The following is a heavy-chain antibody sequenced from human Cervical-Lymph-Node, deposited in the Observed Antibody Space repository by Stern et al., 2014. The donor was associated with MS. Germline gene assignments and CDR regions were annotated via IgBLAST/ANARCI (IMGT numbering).Heavy chain of an antibody. CDR1: GYTFTSYY. V-gene: IGHV1-46*01. J-gene: IGHJ4*02. Sequence: QVQLGQSGAEVKKPGASVKVSCKASGYTFTSYYMHWVRQAPGKGLEWMGIINPSGGSTSYAQKFQGRVTMTRDTSTSTVYMELSSLRSEDTAVYYCARGGSTRPSGSYLPDYWGQGTLVTVSS. CDR2: INPSGGST. D-gene: IGHD1-26*01. CDR3: ARGGSTRPSGSYLPDY.